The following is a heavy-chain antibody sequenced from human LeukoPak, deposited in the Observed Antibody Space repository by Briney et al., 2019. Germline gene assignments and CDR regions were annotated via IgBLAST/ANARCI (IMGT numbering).Heavy chain of an antibody. D-gene: IGHD1-26*01. J-gene: IGHJ5*02. CDR3: ARRPSGENWFDP. CDR2: IYHSGST. Sequence: SETLSLTCAVSGYSISSGYYWGWIRQPPGKGLEWIGSIYHSGSTYYNPSLKSRVTISVDTSKDQFSLKLSSVTAADTAVYYCARRPSGENWFDPWGQGTLVTVSS. CDR1: GYSISSGYY. V-gene: IGHV4-38-2*01.